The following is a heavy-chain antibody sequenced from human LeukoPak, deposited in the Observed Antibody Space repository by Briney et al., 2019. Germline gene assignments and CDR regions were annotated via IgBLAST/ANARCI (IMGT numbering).Heavy chain of an antibody. V-gene: IGHV4-39*01. CDR1: GGSTSSSSHY. CDR2: IYYSGST. D-gene: IGHD5-24*01. J-gene: IGHJ4*02. CDR3: ARLTPVLEVDY. Sequence: SETLSLTCTVSGGSTSSSSHYWGWIRQPPGKGLEWIGNIYYSGSTYYNSSLKSRHTISVDTSKNQFSLKLSSVTAADTAVYYCARLTPVLEVDYWGQGTLVTVSS.